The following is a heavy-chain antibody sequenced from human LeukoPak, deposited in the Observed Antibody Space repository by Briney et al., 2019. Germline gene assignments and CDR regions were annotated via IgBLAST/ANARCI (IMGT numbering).Heavy chain of an antibody. CDR1: GGSISSSSYY. CDR2: IYYSGST. D-gene: IGHD3-3*01. CDR3: ATDPFWSGYYLDY. V-gene: IGHV4-39*01. J-gene: IGHJ4*02. Sequence: PSETLSLTCTVSGGSISSSSYYWGWIRQPPGKGLEWIGSIYYSGSTYYNPSLKSRVTISVDTSKNQLSLKLSSVTAADTAVYYCATDPFWSGYYLDYWGQGTLVTVSS.